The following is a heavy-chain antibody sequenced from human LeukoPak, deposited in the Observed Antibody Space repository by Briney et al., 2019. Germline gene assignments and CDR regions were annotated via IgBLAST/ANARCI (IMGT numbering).Heavy chain of an antibody. CDR1: GGSFSGYY. CDR2: INHSGST. CDR3: ARGPPSNNGFYY. Sequence: ETLSLTCAVYGGSFSGYYWSWIRQPPGKGLEWIGEINHSGSTNYNPSLKSRVTISVDTSKNQFSLNLSSVTAADTAVYFCARGPPSNNGFYYWGQGTLVTVSS. D-gene: IGHD2-8*01. V-gene: IGHV4-34*01. J-gene: IGHJ4*02.